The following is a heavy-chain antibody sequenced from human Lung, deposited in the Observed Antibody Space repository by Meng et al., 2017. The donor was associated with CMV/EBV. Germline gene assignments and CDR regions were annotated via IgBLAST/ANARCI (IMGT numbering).Heavy chain of an antibody. J-gene: IGHJ4*02. Sequence: SCAASGFSFSDHYMSWIRQAPGKGLEWVSYISGNGNTIYYADSVKGRFTISRDNAKNSLYLQMNSLRVEDTAVYYCAREASGSYYAFYFDYLGQGXLVTVSS. D-gene: IGHD1-26*01. V-gene: IGHV3-11*04. CDR1: GFSFSDHY. CDR3: AREASGSYYAFYFDY. CDR2: ISGNGNTI.